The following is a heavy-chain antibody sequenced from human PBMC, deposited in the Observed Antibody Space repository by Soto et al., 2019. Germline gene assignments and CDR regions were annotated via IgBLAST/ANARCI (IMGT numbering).Heavy chain of an antibody. CDR3: ARESRRYYYDSSGYLEYFQH. V-gene: IGHV3-11*01. CDR1: GFTFSDYY. Sequence: GGSLRLSCAASGFTFSDYYMSWIRQAPGKGLEWVSYISSSGSTIYYADSVKGRFTISRDNAKNSLYLQMNSLRAEDTAVYYCARESRRYYYDSSGYLEYFQHWGQGTLVTVSS. D-gene: IGHD3-22*01. CDR2: ISSSGSTI. J-gene: IGHJ1*01.